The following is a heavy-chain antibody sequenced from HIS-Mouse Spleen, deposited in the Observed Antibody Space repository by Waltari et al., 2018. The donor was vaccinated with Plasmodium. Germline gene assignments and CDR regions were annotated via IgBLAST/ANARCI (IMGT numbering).Heavy chain of an antibody. CDR1: GFTFSSYS. Sequence: EVQLVESGGGLVQPGGSLRLSCAASGFTFSSYSMNWVRQAPGKGLEWVSYISRSSSTIYDGDSVKGRFTIYRDNAKNSLYLQMNSLRAEDTAVYYCARDRGLQYPPYYYGMDVWGQGTTVTVSS. CDR3: ARDRGLQYPPYYYGMDV. CDR2: ISRSSSTI. J-gene: IGHJ6*02. D-gene: IGHD4-4*01. V-gene: IGHV3-48*01.